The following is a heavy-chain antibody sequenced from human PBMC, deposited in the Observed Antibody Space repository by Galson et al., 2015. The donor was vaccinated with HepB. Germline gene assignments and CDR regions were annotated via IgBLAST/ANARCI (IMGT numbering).Heavy chain of an antibody. Sequence: SLRLSCAASGFVFSDAWMSWVRQAPGKGLEWVGRIKSQIDGGTADYAAPVKGRFTISRDDSKNTLFLQMNSLKTEDTALYYCTTFNLGYCSSASCYGDLRVLLDSWGQGTLVTVSS. CDR1: GFVFSDAW. D-gene: IGHD2-2*01. J-gene: IGHJ4*02. CDR2: IKSQIDGGTA. V-gene: IGHV3-15*01. CDR3: TTFNLGYCSSASCYGDLRVLLDS.